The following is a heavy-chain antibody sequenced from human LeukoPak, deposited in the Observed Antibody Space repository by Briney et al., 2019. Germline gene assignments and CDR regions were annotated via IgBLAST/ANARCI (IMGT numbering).Heavy chain of an antibody. J-gene: IGHJ6*02. Sequence: GGSLRLSCAASGFTFSSYAMHWVRQAPGKGLEWVAVISYDGSNKYYADSVKGRFTISRDNSKNTLYLQMNSLRAEDTAVYYCARVAIAAAGQYYYGMDVWGQGTTVTVSS. CDR3: ARVAIAAAGQYYYGMDV. V-gene: IGHV3-30-3*01. CDR2: ISYDGSNK. D-gene: IGHD6-13*01. CDR1: GFTFSSYA.